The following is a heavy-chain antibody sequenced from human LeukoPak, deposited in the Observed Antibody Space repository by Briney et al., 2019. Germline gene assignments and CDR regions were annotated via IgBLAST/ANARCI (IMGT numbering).Heavy chain of an antibody. D-gene: IGHD6-19*01. CDR3: ARDPYSSGFKWFDP. Sequence: ASVKVSCKASGFTFTSYGISWVRQAPGQGLEWMGWISAHNGNTNYAQKLQGRVTMTTDTSTSTAYMELRSLRSDDTAVYYCARDPYSSGFKWFDPWGQGTLVTVSS. V-gene: IGHV1-18*01. CDR2: ISAHNGNT. CDR1: GFTFTSYG. J-gene: IGHJ5*02.